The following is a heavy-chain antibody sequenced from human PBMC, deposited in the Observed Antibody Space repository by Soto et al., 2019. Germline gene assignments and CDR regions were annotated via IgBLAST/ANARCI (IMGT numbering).Heavy chain of an antibody. CDR2: ISTYNGNT. J-gene: IGHJ1*01. D-gene: IGHD6-19*01. CDR3: ARDNGQWLVSD. CDR1: GYIFTSHG. Sequence: QVQLVQSGAEVKKPGASVKVSCKASGYIFTSHGISWVRQAPGQGLEWMGRISTYNGNTKYAQKLKGRVTMTTDTSASIAYMELRSLRSDATAVYYWARDNGQWLVSDWGQGTLVTVSS. V-gene: IGHV1-18*01.